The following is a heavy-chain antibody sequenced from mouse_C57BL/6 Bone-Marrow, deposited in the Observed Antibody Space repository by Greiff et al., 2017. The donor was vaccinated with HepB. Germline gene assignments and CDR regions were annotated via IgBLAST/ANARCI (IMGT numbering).Heavy chain of an antibody. D-gene: IGHD1-1*01. CDR1: GFSFSRYW. J-gene: IGHJ1*03. CDR3: ARTTVVPYWYFDV. CDR2: INPDSSTI. V-gene: IGHV4-1*01. Sequence: EVQGVESGGGLVQPGGSLKLSCAASGFSFSRYWMRWVRRAPGRGLEWIGEINPDSSTINYAPSLKNKFIIARDNANNTLYLQMSKVRSEDTALYYCARTTVVPYWYFDVWGTGTTVTVSS.